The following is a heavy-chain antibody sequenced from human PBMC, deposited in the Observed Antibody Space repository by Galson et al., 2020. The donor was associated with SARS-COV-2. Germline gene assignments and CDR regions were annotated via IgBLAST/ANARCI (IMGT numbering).Heavy chain of an antibody. CDR1: GFTFNSYG. CDR2: ISDDGSNN. Sequence: PGGTMRLSCVASGFTFNSYGMHWVRQAPGKGLEWVAVISDDGSNNYYADSVKGRFTISRDNSKNTLYLQMNSLRAEDTAVYYCAKGGEWELLRYFHLWGQGTLVTVSA. D-gene: IGHD1-26*01. J-gene: IGHJ1*01. V-gene: IGHV3-30*18. CDR3: AKGGEWELLRYFHL.